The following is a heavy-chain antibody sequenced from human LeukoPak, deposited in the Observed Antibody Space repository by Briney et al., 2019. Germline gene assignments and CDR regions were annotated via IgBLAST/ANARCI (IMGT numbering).Heavy chain of an antibody. D-gene: IGHD2-2*01. CDR1: GYTFTSYY. V-gene: IGHV1-46*01. CDR2: INPSGGST. Sequence: ASVKVSCKASGYTFTSYYMHWVRQAPGQGLEWMGIINPSGGSTSYAQKFQGRVTMTRDTSISTAYMELSRLRSDDTAVYYCASSIVVVPAAMAIHYYYGMDVWGQGTTVTVSS. J-gene: IGHJ6*02. CDR3: ASSIVVVPAAMAIHYYYGMDV.